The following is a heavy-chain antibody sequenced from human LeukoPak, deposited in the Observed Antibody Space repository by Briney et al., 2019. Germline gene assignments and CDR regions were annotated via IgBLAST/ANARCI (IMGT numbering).Heavy chain of an antibody. CDR1: GGTFSSYA. CDR3: ARVLGQPNRFDY. D-gene: IGHD1-14*01. CDR2: ISAYNGNT. V-gene: IGHV1-18*01. Sequence: ASVKVSCKASGGTFSSYAISWVRQAPGQGLEWMGWISAYNGNTNYAQKLQGRVTMTTDTSTSTAYMELRSLRSDDTAVYYCARVLGQPNRFDYWGQGTLVTVSS. J-gene: IGHJ4*02.